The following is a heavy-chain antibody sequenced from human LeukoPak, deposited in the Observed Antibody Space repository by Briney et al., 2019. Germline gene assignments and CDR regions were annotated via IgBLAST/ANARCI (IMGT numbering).Heavy chain of an antibody. Sequence: ASVTVSCKASGGTFSSYAISWVRQAPGQGLEWMGGIIPIFGTANYAQKFRDRVTITADESTSTAYMELNRLRSEDTAVYYCARAPFVAAGSDYWGQGTLVTVSS. J-gene: IGHJ4*02. CDR1: GGTFSSYA. V-gene: IGHV1-69*13. D-gene: IGHD6-13*01. CDR3: ARAPFVAAGSDY. CDR2: IIPIFGTA.